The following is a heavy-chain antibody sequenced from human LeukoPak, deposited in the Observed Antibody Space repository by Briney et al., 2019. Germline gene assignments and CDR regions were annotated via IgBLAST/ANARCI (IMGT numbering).Heavy chain of an antibody. CDR3: ARDRGGAYDFWSGYYTGYFDY. J-gene: IGHJ4*02. Sequence: GGSLRLSCTVSGFTVSINSMSWVRQAPGKGLEWVSYISDSSTTIYYADSVKGRFTISRDNAKNSLYLQMNSLRAEDTAVYYCARDRGGAYDFWSGYYTGYFDYWGQGTLVPVSS. CDR2: ISDSSTTI. D-gene: IGHD3-3*01. V-gene: IGHV3-48*01. CDR1: GFTVSINS.